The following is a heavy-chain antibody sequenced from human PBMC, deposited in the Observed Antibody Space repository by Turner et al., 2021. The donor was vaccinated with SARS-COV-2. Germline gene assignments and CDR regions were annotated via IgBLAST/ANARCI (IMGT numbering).Heavy chain of an antibody. V-gene: IGHV3-9*01. Sequence: EVQLVESVGVLVPPGRSLRLSCAASGFTFDDYAMHWVRQAPGKGLEWVTGISWNSGSIGYADSVKGRFTISRDNAKNSLYRQMNSLRAEDTALYYCAKVRRFAFDIWGQGTMVTVSS. CDR2: ISWNSGSI. CDR1: GFTFDDYA. CDR3: AKVRRFAFDI. J-gene: IGHJ3*02.